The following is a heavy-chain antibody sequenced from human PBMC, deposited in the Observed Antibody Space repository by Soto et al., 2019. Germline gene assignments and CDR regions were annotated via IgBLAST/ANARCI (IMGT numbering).Heavy chain of an antibody. J-gene: IGHJ6*04. CDR3: ARIGSSGWYSGFYHMDV. D-gene: IGHD6-19*01. Sequence: GASVKVSCKASGYTFTSYGISWVRQAPGQGLEWMGWISAYNGNTNYAQKLQGRVTMTTDTSTSTAYMELRSLRSDDTAVYYCARIGSSGWYSGFYHMDVWGKGTTVTVSS. CDR2: ISAYNGNT. CDR1: GYTFTSYG. V-gene: IGHV1-18*01.